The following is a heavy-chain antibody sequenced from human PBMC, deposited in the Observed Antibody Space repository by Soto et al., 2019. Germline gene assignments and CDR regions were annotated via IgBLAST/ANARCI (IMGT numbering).Heavy chain of an antibody. D-gene: IGHD6-13*01. V-gene: IGHV1-69*13. CDR2: IIPIFGTA. CDR3: ARLGPGIAAAGPLNYYYGMDV. CDR1: GGTFSSYA. J-gene: IGHJ6*02. Sequence: SVKVSCKASGGTFSSYAISWVRQAPGQGLEWMGGIIPIFGTANYAQKFQGRVTITADESTSTAYMELSSLRSEDTAVYYCARLGPGIAAAGPLNYYYGMDVWGQGTTVTVSS.